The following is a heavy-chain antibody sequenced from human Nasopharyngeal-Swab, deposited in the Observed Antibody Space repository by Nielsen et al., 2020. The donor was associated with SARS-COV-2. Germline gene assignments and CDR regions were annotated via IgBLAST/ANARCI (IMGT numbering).Heavy chain of an antibody. Sequence: GESLKISCAASGFTFSNAWMNWVRQAPGKGLDWVGRIKSKTDGGTTDYAAPVKGRFTISRDDSKNTLYLQMNSLKTEDTAVYYCTTDNVLLWFGGDAFDIWGQGTMVTVSS. D-gene: IGHD3-10*01. V-gene: IGHV3-15*07. CDR2: IKSKTDGGTT. CDR1: GFTFSNAW. CDR3: TTDNVLLWFGGDAFDI. J-gene: IGHJ3*02.